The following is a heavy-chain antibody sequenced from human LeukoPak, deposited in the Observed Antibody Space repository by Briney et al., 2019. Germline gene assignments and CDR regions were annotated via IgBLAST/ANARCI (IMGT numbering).Heavy chain of an antibody. J-gene: IGHJ4*02. Sequence: GASVKVSCKASGYTFTSYGISWVRQAPGQGLEWMGWISAYNGNTNYAQKLQGRVTMTTDTSTSTAYMELRSLRSDDTAVYYCARVRGQIAVAGSEGNLDYWGQGTLVTVSS. CDR1: GYTFTSYG. D-gene: IGHD6-19*01. V-gene: IGHV1-18*01. CDR3: ARVRGQIAVAGSEGNLDY. CDR2: ISAYNGNT.